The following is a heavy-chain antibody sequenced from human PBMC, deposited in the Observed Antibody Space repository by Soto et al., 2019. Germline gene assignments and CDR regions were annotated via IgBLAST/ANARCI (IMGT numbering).Heavy chain of an antibody. J-gene: IGHJ4*02. CDR3: ARRWGDYFDY. Sequence: SETLSLTCAVSGGSSSSGGYSWSWIRQPPGKGLEWIGYIYHSGSTYYNPSLKSRVTISVDRSKNQFSLKLSSVTAADTAVYYCARRWGDYFDYWGQGTLVTVSS. D-gene: IGHD3-16*01. V-gene: IGHV4-30-2*01. CDR2: IYHSGST. CDR1: GGSSSSGGYS.